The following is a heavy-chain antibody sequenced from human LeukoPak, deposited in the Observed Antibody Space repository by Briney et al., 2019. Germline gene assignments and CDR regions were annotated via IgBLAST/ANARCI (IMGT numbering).Heavy chain of an antibody. CDR3: SRGLDSRKLGY. CDR2: IHPSGRL. D-gene: IGHD3-22*01. V-gene: IGHV4-31*03. J-gene: IGHJ4*02. Sequence: SETLSLTCTVSGASFSSGGQHWNWIRQSPGKGLEWIGSIHPSGRLYNNPSLDSRVTIPIDTSKNQFSLNLNSVTAADTAVYFCSRGLDSRKLGYWGQGTLVTVSS. CDR1: GASFSSGGQH.